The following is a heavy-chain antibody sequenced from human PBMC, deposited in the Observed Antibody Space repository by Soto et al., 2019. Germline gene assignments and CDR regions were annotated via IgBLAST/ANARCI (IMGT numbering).Heavy chain of an antibody. V-gene: IGHV4-30-2*01. J-gene: IGHJ4*02. CDR1: GGSISSGGYS. D-gene: IGHD2-15*01. Sequence: PSETLSLTYAVSGGSISSGGYSWSWIRQPPGKGMEWIGYIYHSGSTYYNPSLKSRVTISVDRSKNQFSLKLSSVTAADTAVYYCARVGGYCSGGSCYSGVGPFDYWGQGTLVTVSS. CDR2: IYHSGST. CDR3: ARVGGYCSGGSCYSGVGPFDY.